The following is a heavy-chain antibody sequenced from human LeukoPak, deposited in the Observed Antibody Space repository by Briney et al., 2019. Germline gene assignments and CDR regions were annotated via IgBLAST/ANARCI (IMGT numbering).Heavy chain of an antibody. D-gene: IGHD2-2*01. V-gene: IGHV5-51*01. CDR1: GYSFTTYW. J-gene: IGHJ4*02. Sequence: GESLQISCRGSGYSFTTYWIGWVRQMPGKGLEWMGIIYPGDSDTRYSPSFQGQVTMSAAKSINTAYLQWSSLKASDTAMYYCARRQGCSSTSCPPDYWGQGTLVTVSS. CDR2: IYPGDSDT. CDR3: ARRQGCSSTSCPPDY.